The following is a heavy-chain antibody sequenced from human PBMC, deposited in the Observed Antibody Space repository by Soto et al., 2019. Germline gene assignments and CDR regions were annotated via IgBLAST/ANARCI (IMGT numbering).Heavy chain of an antibody. V-gene: IGHV3-15*07. D-gene: IGHD1-26*01. CDR1: GFIFNKAW. J-gene: IGHJ4*01. CDR2: IKSKTDGGTP. Sequence: GGSLRLSCAASGFIFNKAWINWVRQAPGKGLEWVGRIKSKTDGGTPDFAAPVKGRFAISRDDSKNVVYLQMNSLKVEDTGIYYCTTDSYSSIVKARFDYCGHGTLVTVSS. CDR3: TTDSYSSIVKARFDY.